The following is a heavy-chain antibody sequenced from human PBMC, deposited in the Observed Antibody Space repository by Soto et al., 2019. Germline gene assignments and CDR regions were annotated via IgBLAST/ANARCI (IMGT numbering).Heavy chain of an antibody. V-gene: IGHV3-49*03. CDR3: TTNYYDSSGYDNWFDP. J-gene: IGHJ5*02. Sequence: GGSLRLCCTASGFTFGDYAMSWFRQAPGKGLEWVGFIRSKAYGGTTEYAASVKGRFTISRDDSKSIAYLQMNSLKTEDTAVYYCTTNYYDSSGYDNWFDPWVQATLVTVSA. D-gene: IGHD3-22*01. CDR2: IRSKAYGGTT. CDR1: GFTFGDYA.